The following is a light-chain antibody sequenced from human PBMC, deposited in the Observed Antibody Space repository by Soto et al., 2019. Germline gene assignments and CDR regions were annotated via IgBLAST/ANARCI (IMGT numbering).Light chain of an antibody. J-gene: IGKJ4*01. CDR3: QQYNNWPPLT. CDR1: QSVSSN. CDR2: GAS. Sequence: EIVMTQSPATLSVSPGERATLSCRASQSVSSNLAWYQPKPGQAPRNLIYGASTRATGIPARFSCSGSGTEFTLTISSRQSEDFAVYYCQQYNNWPPLTFGGGTKVEIK. V-gene: IGKV3-15*01.